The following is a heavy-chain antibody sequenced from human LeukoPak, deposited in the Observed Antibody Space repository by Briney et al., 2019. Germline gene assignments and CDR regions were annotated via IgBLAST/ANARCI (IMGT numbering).Heavy chain of an antibody. CDR1: GYTFTSYH. J-gene: IGHJ4*02. CDR2: ISAYNGNT. Sequence: GASVKVSCKASGYTFTSYHMHWVRQAPGQGLEWMGWISAYNGNTNYAQKLQGRVTMTTDTSTSTAYMELRSLRSDDTAVYYCAITTKDYYDSSGYYTLDYWGQGTLVTVSS. V-gene: IGHV1-18*04. D-gene: IGHD3-22*01. CDR3: AITTKDYYDSSGYYTLDY.